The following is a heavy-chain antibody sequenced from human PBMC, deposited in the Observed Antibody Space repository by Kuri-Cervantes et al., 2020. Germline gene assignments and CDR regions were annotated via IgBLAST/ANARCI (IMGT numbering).Heavy chain of an antibody. CDR1: GCTFTGYY. D-gene: IGHD5-24*01. CDR3: ARDLMATLGWFDP. V-gene: IGHV1-2*02. J-gene: IGHJ5*02. Sequence: ASVKVSCKASGCTFTGYYMHWVRQAPGQGLEWMGWINPNSGGTNYAQKFQGRVTMTRDTSISTAYMELSRLRSDDTAVYYCARDLMATLGWFDPWGQGTLVTVSS. CDR2: INPNSGGT.